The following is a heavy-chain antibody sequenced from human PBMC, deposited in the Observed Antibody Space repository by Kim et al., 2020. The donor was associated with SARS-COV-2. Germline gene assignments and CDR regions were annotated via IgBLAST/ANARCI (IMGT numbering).Heavy chain of an antibody. D-gene: IGHD3-22*01. CDR1: GGSISSYS. CDR2: ISYSGST. Sequence: SETLSLTCTVSGGSISSYSYSWIRQPPGKGLEWIAYISYSGSTNYNPSLKSRVTISVDTSKNQFSLKLSSVTAADTAVYYCARGRGDSSGYCPLSNWGQGTLVTVSP. J-gene: IGHJ4*02. V-gene: IGHV4-59*01. CDR3: ARGRGDSSGYCPLSN.